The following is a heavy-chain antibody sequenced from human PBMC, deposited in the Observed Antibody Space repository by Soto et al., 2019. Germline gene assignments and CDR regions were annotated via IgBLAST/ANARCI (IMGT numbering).Heavy chain of an antibody. CDR3: ARSSGDDFFYYGMDV. Sequence: QVELQESGPGLVKPSETLSLTCSVSGASITSYYWSWIRQSAGDGLQWIGRVYARGATNYNPSLKSPVTISGDTSKNQFSLKLTSVTAADTAVYYCARSSGDDFFYYGMDVWGHGTTVTVSS. J-gene: IGHJ6*02. CDR2: VYARGAT. V-gene: IGHV4-4*07. CDR1: GASITSYY. D-gene: IGHD4-17*01.